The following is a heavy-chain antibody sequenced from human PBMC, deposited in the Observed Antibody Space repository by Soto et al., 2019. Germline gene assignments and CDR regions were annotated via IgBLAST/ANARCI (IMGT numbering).Heavy chain of an antibody. CDR2: ITGGGHT. Sequence: EVQVLESGGGLVQPGGSLRLSCSASGFTFNDINWVRQAPGKGLEWISRITGGGHTDYVCSVKVRFTISRDNSKNTGYLQMNSLRVDDTAVYYCAKDRSGWGSFNIWGQGTVVTVSS. CDR3: AKDRSGWGSFNI. D-gene: IGHD3-16*01. CDR1: GFTFND. J-gene: IGHJ3*02. V-gene: IGHV3-23*01.